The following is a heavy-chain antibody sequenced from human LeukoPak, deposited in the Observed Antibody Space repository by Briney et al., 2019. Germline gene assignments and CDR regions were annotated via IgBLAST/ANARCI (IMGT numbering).Heavy chain of an antibody. CDR2: ISAYNGNT. CDR1: GCTFTSYG. D-gene: IGHD1-1*01. CDR3: ARDGVYNWNGGHVADYYGMDV. Sequence: ASVKVSCKASGCTFTSYGISWVRQAPGQGGEWMGWISAYNGNTNYAQKLQGRVTMTTDTSTSTAYMELRSLRSDDTAVYYCARDGVYNWNGGHVADYYGMDVWGQGTTVTVAS. V-gene: IGHV1-18*01. J-gene: IGHJ6*02.